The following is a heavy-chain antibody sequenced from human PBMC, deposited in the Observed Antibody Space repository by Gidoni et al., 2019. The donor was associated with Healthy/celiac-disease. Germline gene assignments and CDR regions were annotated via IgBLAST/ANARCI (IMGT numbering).Heavy chain of an antibody. V-gene: IGHV4-31*02. Sequence: HPEKGLEWVGYIYYSGSTYYNPSLKSRVTISVDTSKNQFSLKLSSVTAADTAVYYCARDRETTVAHDAFDIWGQGTMVTVSS. J-gene: IGHJ3*02. D-gene: IGHD4-17*01. CDR3: ARDRETTVAHDAFDI. CDR2: IYYSGST.